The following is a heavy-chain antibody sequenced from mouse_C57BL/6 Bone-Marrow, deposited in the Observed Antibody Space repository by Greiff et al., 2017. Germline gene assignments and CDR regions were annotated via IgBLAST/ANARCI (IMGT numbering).Heavy chain of an antibody. Sequence: EVNVVESGGDLVKPGGSLKLSCAASGFTFSSYGMSWVRQTPDKRLEWVATISSGGSYTYSPDSVKGRFTISRDNAKNTLYLQMSSLKSEDTAMYYCASRRDDGYWAPFAYWGQGTLVTVSA. D-gene: IGHD2-3*01. J-gene: IGHJ3*01. CDR3: ASRRDDGYWAPFAY. CDR2: ISSGGSYT. CDR1: GFTFSSYG. V-gene: IGHV5-6*02.